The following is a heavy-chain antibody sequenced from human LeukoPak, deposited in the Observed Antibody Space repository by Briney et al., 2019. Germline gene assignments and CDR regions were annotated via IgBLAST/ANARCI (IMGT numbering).Heavy chain of an antibody. Sequence: SVKVSCKASGGTFSSYAISWVRQAPGQGLEWMGGIIPIFGTANYAQKFQGRVTITTDESTSTAYMELSGLRSEDTAVYYCARDTRYCSSTSCYTYWFDPWGQGTLVTVSS. V-gene: IGHV1-69*05. J-gene: IGHJ5*02. CDR1: GGTFSSYA. CDR2: IIPIFGTA. CDR3: ARDTRYCSSTSCYTYWFDP. D-gene: IGHD2-2*02.